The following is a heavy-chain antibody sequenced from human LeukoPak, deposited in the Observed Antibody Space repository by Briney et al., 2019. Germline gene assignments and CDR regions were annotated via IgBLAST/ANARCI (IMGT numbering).Heavy chain of an antibody. Sequence: SVKVSCKASGGTFSSYAISWVRQAPGQGLEWMGGIIPIFGTANYAQKFQGRVTITADESTSTVYMELSSLRSEDTAVYYCARDSRLIIAVAGTGYFQHWGQGTLVTVSS. CDR3: ARDSRLIIAVAGTGYFQH. CDR1: GGTFSSYA. J-gene: IGHJ1*01. D-gene: IGHD6-19*01. V-gene: IGHV1-69*13. CDR2: IIPIFGTA.